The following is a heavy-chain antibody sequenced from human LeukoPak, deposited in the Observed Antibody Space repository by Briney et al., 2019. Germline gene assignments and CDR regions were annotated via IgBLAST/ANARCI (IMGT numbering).Heavy chain of an antibody. D-gene: IGHD3-22*01. J-gene: IGHJ4*02. Sequence: GGSLTLSCAASGGTFDDYSMHWIRRAPGKGLEWVSLISGDGGSTYYADSVRGRFTISRDNSKNSIYQLKKSLRTEAALLYCCGKGAVHLCDSSGINEGGGYWGQGTLVTVSS. V-gene: IGHV3-43*02. CDR3: GKGAVHLCDSSGINEGGGY. CDR1: GGTFDDYS. CDR2: ISGDGGST.